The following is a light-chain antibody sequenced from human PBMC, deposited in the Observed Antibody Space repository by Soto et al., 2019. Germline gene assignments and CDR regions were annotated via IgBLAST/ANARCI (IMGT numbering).Light chain of an antibody. J-gene: IGLJ2*01. V-gene: IGLV2-14*03. CDR3: SSFTSYSTLV. Sequence: QSALTQPASVSGSRGQSITISCTGTSRDVGGYSYVSWYQQHPGKAPKLMIYDVNNRPSGVSDRFSGSKSVNTASLTISGLQAEDESDYYCSSFTSYSTLVFGGGTKLTVL. CDR2: DVN. CDR1: SRDVGGYSY.